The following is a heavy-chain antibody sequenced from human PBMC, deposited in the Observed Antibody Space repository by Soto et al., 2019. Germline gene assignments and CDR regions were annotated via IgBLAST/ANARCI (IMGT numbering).Heavy chain of an antibody. Sequence: PWESRNVSCRGSGYNFAGYWIAWVRQMPGKGLELMGIIYPSDSDTRYRPSFQGQVTISADKSISSAYLQWSSLRASDTAMYYCARGGVSTRTFDYWGQGTPVTVSS. CDR2: IYPSDSDT. D-gene: IGHD3-3*01. CDR1: GYNFAGYW. J-gene: IGHJ4*02. V-gene: IGHV5-51*01. CDR3: ARGGVSTRTFDY.